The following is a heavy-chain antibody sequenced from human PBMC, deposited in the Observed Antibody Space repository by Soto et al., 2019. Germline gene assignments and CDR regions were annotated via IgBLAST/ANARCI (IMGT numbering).Heavy chain of an antibody. CDR1: GGTFSSYT. CDR2: IIPIRGIA. Sequence: GAPVKVSCKASGGTFSSYTISWVRQAPGQELECMGRIIPIRGIANYAQKFQGRVTITADKYTSTVYMELSSLRSEDTAVYYCARERVLLEVGGLYYYYGMDVWGQGTTVTVSS. CDR3: ARERVLLEVGGLYYYYGMDV. J-gene: IGHJ6*02. D-gene: IGHD2-21*01. V-gene: IGHV1-69*04.